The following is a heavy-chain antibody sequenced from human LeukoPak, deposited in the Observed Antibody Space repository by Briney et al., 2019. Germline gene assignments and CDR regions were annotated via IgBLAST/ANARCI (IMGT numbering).Heavy chain of an antibody. CDR2: ISWNSGSI. Sequence: PGGSLRLSCAASGFTFDDYAMHWVRQAPGKGLEWVSGISWNSGSIGYADSVKGRFTISRDNAKNSLYLQMNSLRAEDTALYYCAKLRTDVWYDILTGYQVMDVWGKGTTVTVSS. J-gene: IGHJ6*03. D-gene: IGHD3-9*01. CDR3: AKLRTDVWYDILTGYQVMDV. V-gene: IGHV3-9*01. CDR1: GFTFDDYA.